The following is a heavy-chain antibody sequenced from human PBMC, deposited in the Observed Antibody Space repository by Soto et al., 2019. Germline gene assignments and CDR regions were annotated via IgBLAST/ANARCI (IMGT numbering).Heavy chain of an antibody. J-gene: IGHJ4*02. CDR2: IYYSGST. CDR1: GGSIGSYY. CDR3: ARHSYGDYYAEFDY. Sequence: SETLSLTCTVAGGSIGSYYWSWIRQPPGKGLEWIGYIYYSGSTNYNPSLKSRVTISVDTSKNQFSLKLSSVTAADTAVYYCARHSYGDYYAEFDYWGQGTLVTVSS. V-gene: IGHV4-59*08. D-gene: IGHD4-17*01.